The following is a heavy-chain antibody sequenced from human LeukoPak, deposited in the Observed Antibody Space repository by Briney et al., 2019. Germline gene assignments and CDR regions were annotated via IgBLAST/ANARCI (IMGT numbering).Heavy chain of an antibody. CDR3: ARVNSDYGSGSINWFDP. CDR2: MNPNSGNT. V-gene: IGHV1-8*01. CDR1: GYTFTSYD. D-gene: IGHD3-10*01. Sequence: GASVKVSCKASGYTFTSYDINWVRQATGQGLEWMGWMNPNSGNTGYAQKFQGRVTMTRNTSISTAYMELSSLRSEDTAVYCCARVNSDYGSGSINWFDPWGQGTLVTVSS. J-gene: IGHJ5*02.